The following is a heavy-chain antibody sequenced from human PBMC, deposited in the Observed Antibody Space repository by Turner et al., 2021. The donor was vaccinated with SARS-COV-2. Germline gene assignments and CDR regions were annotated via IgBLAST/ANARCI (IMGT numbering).Heavy chain of an antibody. CDR2: IHPSGST. J-gene: IGHJ4*02. CDR1: GGSFSGYY. CDR3: SRGDDSRKSGLL. Sequence: QVHLQQWGAGLLKPSVTLSLTCAVYGGSFSGYYWTWIRQPPGQGLEWIGEIHPSGSTYYNPSLKSRVTISQDTSKSQFSLNLSSVTAADTAVYHCSRGDDSRKSGLLWGQGTLVTVSS. D-gene: IGHD2-21*02. V-gene: IGHV4-34*01.